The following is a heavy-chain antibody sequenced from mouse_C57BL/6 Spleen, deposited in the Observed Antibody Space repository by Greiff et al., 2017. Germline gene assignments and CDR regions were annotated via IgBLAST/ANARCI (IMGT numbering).Heavy chain of an antibody. D-gene: IGHD2-14*01. J-gene: IGHJ4*01. CDR2: IYPGNSDT. Sequence: EVKLVESGTVLARPGASVKMSCKTSGYTFTSYCMHWVKQRPGQGLEWIGAIYPGNSDTSYNQKFKGKANLTAVTSASTAYMELSSLTNEDTAVYYCARTTQEYEAMDDWGQGTSVTVSS. CDR1: GYTFTSYC. CDR3: ARTTQEYEAMDD. V-gene: IGHV1-5*01.